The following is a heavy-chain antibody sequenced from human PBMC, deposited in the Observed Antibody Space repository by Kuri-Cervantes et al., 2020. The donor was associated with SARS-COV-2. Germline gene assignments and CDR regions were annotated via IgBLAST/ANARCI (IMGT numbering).Heavy chain of an antibody. CDR3: ARDPGGLDAFDI. D-gene: IGHD4-23*01. Sequence: ASVKVSCKASGYTFTSYYMHWVRQAPGQGLEWMGRINPNSGGTNYAQKFQGRVTMTRDTSISTAYMELSRLRSGDTAVYYCARDPGGLDAFDIWGQGTMVTVSS. V-gene: IGHV1-2*06. CDR2: INPNSGGT. CDR1: GYTFTSYY. J-gene: IGHJ3*02.